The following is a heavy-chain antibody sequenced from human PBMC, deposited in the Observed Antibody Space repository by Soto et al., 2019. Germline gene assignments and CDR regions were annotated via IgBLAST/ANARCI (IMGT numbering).Heavy chain of an antibody. CDR2: ISSSSSTI. J-gene: IGHJ5*02. V-gene: IGHV3-48*02. CDR1: GFTFSSYS. D-gene: IGHD2-15*01. CDR3: ARGSRDIVVVVAATTDNWFDP. Sequence: EVQLVESGGGLVQPGGSLRLSCAASGFTFSSYSMNWVRQAPGKGLEWVSYISSSSSTIYYADSVKGRFTISRDNAKNSLYLQMNSLRDEDTAVYYCARGSRDIVVVVAATTDNWFDPWGQGTLVTVSS.